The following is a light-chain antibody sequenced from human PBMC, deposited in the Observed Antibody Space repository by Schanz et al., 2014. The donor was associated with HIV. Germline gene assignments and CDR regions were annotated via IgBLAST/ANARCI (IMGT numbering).Light chain of an antibody. CDR2: EVT. V-gene: IGLV2-8*01. Sequence: QSALTQPPSASGSPGQSVTISCTGTRSDIGNYDFVSWYQQHPGQAPKLIIYEVTKRPSGVPARFSGSKSGNTASLTISGLQAEDEADYYCCSYGGSSTPVVLGGGTKVTVL. CDR1: RSDIGNYDF. CDR3: CSYGGSSTPVV. J-gene: IGLJ2*01.